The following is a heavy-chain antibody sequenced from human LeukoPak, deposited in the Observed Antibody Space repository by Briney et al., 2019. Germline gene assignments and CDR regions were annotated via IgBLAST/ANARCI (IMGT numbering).Heavy chain of an antibody. CDR1: GFTLSTYW. J-gene: IGHJ4*02. V-gene: IGHV3-7*01. D-gene: IGHD4-11*01. CDR2: INQDGREK. Sequence: PGGSLRLSCAASGFTLSTYWMSWVRQAPGKGLEWVANINQDGREKYYADSVKGRFTISRDNGKNSLYLQMNSLGAEDTAVYYCARGGKLHPQSPYWGQGTLVTVSS. CDR3: ARGGKLHPQSPY.